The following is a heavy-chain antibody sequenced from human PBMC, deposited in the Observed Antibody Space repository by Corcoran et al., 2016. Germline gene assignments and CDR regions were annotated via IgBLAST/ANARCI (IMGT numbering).Heavy chain of an antibody. Sequence: EVQLVESGGGLVQPGGSLRLSCAASGFTFSSYSMNWVRQAPGKGLEWVSYISSSSSTIYYADSVKGRFTISRDNAKNSLYLHMNSLRDEDTAVYYCARDSAQNVYYYYGMDVWGQGTTVTVSS. CDR2: ISSSSSTI. J-gene: IGHJ6*02. CDR3: ARDSAQNVYYYYGMDV. D-gene: IGHD1-26*01. V-gene: IGHV3-48*02. CDR1: GFTFSSYS.